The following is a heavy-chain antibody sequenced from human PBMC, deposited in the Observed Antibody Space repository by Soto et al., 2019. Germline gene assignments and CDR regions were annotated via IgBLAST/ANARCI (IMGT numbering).Heavy chain of an antibody. J-gene: IGHJ4*02. V-gene: IGHV4-59*01. Sequence: SETMSLTSTIAGGYISSYYWTWIRQKTGKGLEWIGYIYYSGGTNYNPSLESRVTMSVDTSKNQFSLRLTSVTSADTAVYFCARDYGGNRGFDSWGQGALVTSPQ. CDR2: IYYSGGT. D-gene: IGHD4-17*01. CDR1: GGYISSYY. CDR3: ARDYGGNRGFDS.